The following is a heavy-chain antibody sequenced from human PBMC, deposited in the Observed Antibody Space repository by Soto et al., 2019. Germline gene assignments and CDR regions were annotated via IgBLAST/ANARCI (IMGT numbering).Heavy chain of an antibody. Sequence: QITLKESGPTLVKPAQTLTLTCTFSGFSLSTTGVGVGWIRQPPGKALGWLALVYWDDDKRRSPSLKSRLTCTKDTSENQLVLRMTNMDPVDTATYYCAHRLTSPYYYDGSAYPHVFDIWGQGTMVAVSS. D-gene: IGHD3-22*01. V-gene: IGHV2-5*02. CDR1: GFSLSTTGVG. CDR3: AHRLTSPYYYDGSAYPHVFDI. J-gene: IGHJ3*02. CDR2: VYWDDDK.